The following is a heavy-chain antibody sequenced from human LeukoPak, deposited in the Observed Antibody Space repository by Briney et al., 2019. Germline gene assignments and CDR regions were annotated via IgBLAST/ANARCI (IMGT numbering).Heavy chain of an antibody. V-gene: IGHV3-74*01. D-gene: IGHD3-3*01. Sequence: RVSSDGSITDYTDSVEGRFTISRDNAKNTLYLQMNSLRAEDTAMYYCVRAVGGNDGRTFGYWAQGTLVTVSS. J-gene: IGHJ4*02. CDR2: VSSDGSIT. CDR3: VRAVGGNDGRTFGY.